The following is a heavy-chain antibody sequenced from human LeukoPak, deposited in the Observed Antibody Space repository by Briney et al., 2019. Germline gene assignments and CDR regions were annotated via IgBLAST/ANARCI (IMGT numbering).Heavy chain of an antibody. J-gene: IGHJ6*03. CDR1: GGSISSGGYY. Sequence: SETLSLTCTVSGGSISSGGYYWSWIRQPPGKGLEWIGYIYHSGSTYYNPSLKSRVTISVDTSKNQFSLKLSSVTAADTAVYYCARLTIFGVASFYYYYYMDVWGKGTTVTVSS. D-gene: IGHD3-3*01. V-gene: IGHV4-30-2*03. CDR3: ARLTIFGVASFYYYYYMDV. CDR2: IYHSGST.